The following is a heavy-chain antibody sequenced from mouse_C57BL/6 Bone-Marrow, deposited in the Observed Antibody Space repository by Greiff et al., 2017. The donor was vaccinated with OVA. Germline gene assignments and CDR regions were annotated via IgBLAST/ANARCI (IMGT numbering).Heavy chain of an antibody. CDR3: ARHYYGSSASYWYFDV. Sequence: EVMLVESGGGLVQPGGSLKLSCAASGFTFSDYYMYWVRQTPEKRLEWVAYISNGGGSTYYPDTVKGRFTISRDNAKNTLYLQMSRLKSEDTAMYYCARHYYGSSASYWYFDVWGTGTTVTVSS. J-gene: IGHJ1*03. CDR2: ISNGGGST. D-gene: IGHD1-1*01. V-gene: IGHV5-12*01. CDR1: GFTFSDYY.